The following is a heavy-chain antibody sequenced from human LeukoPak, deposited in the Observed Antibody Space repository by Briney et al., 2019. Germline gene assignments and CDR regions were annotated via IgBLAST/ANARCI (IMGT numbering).Heavy chain of an antibody. J-gene: IGHJ4*02. CDR3: ARRRGYYYDSSGYYMRRGFYYFDY. CDR2: IYYSGST. D-gene: IGHD3-22*01. V-gene: IGHV4-61*05. Sequence: SQTLSLTCTVSGGSISSSSYYWSWIRQPPGKGLEWIGYIYYSGSTNYNPSLKSRVTISVDTSKNQFSLKLSSVTAADTAVYYCARRRGYYYDSSGYYMRRGFYYFDYWGQGTLVTVSS. CDR1: GGSISSSSYY.